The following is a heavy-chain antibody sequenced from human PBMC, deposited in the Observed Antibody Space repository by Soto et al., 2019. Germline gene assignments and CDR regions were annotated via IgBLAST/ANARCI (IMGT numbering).Heavy chain of an antibody. V-gene: IGHV3-23*01. Sequence: GGSLRLSCVASGSTFSTSVLGWVRQAPGKGLEWVSIISASGYSAYYGGAVKGRFTTSRDNSRSTLYLQMNGLRAEDTAVYYCAKGDLLWDPFDLWGQGTLVTVSS. J-gene: IGHJ4*02. CDR1: GSTFSTSV. D-gene: IGHD3-16*01. CDR3: AKGDLLWDPFDL. CDR2: ISASGYSA.